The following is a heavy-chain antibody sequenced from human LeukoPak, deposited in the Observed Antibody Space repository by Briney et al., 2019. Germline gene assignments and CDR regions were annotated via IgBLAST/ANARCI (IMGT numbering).Heavy chain of an antibody. V-gene: IGHV3-33*01. J-gene: IGHJ4*02. D-gene: IGHD1-1*01. CDR1: GFTFTSYG. Sequence: GKSLRLSCAASGFTFTSYGMHWVRQAPGKGLEWVAVIWYDGSNKYSADSVKGRFTISRDDSKNTVYLQMNSLRAEDTAVYYCARDRNSYFDYWGQGTLVTVSS. CDR3: ARDRNSYFDY. CDR2: IWYDGSNK.